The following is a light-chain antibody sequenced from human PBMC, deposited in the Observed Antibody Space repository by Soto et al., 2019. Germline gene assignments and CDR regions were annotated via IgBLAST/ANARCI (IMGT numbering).Light chain of an antibody. J-gene: IGKJ1*01. CDR1: QXLXHXDGXXX. CDR3: MQATQIPWT. V-gene: IGKV2-24*01. CDR2: KIS. Sequence: DIXMTQTPLSSPVTLGQPASIXXXSSQXLXHXDGXXXLSWFQQRPGQPPRLLIYKISMRFSGVPDRFSGSGAGTDFTLKISRVEAEDVGVYYCMQATQIPWTFGQGTKVEIK.